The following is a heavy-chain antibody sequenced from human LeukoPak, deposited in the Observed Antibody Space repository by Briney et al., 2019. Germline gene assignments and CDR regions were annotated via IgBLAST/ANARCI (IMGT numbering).Heavy chain of an antibody. J-gene: IGHJ5*02. D-gene: IGHD3-16*01. Sequence: PSETLSLTCTVSGGSISSGGYYWSWIRQPPGKGLEWIGYIYHSGSTYYNPSLKSRVTISVDRSKNQFSLKLSSVTAADTAVYYCAFKGGYNWFDPWGQGTLVTVSS. CDR1: GGSISSGGYY. CDR2: IYHSGST. CDR3: AFKGGYNWFDP. V-gene: IGHV4-30-2*01.